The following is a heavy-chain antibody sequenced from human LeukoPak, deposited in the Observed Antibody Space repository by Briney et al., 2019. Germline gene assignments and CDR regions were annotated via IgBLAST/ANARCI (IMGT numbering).Heavy chain of an antibody. J-gene: IGHJ4*02. CDR2: IYPGGNT. CDR3: ARLVWRQLHGRFDY. D-gene: IGHD5-18*01. CDR1: GSSISSPYY. Sequence: SETLSLTCTVSGSSISSPYYRGWIRQAPGKGLEWIGTIYPGGNTYYNPSLRSRVTISVDTSNNFFSLHLTSVTAADTALYYCARLVWRQLHGRFDYWGRGNLVTVSS. V-gene: IGHV4-38-2*02.